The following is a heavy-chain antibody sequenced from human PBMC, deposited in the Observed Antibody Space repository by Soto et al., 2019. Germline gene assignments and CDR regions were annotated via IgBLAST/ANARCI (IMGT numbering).Heavy chain of an antibody. V-gene: IGHV3-30*18. CDR1: GFTFSSYG. CDR3: AKTHRAGTKGGYYFDY. D-gene: IGHD1-7*01. Sequence: QVQLVESGGGVVQPGRSLRLSCAASGFTFSSYGMHWVRQAPGKGLEGVAVISYDGSNKYYADSVKGRFTISRDNSKNTLYLQMNSLRAEDTAVYYCAKTHRAGTKGGYYFDYWGQGTLVTVSS. CDR2: ISYDGSNK. J-gene: IGHJ4*02.